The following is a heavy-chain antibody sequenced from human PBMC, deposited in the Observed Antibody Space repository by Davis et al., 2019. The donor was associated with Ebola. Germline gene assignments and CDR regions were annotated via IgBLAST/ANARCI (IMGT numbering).Heavy chain of an antibody. D-gene: IGHD6-6*01. J-gene: IGHJ6*02. CDR1: GGSFSGYY. CDR2: INHSGST. Sequence: PSETLSLTCAVYGGSFSGYYWSWIRQPPGKGLEWIGEINHSGSTNYNPSLKSRVTISVDTSKNQFTLKLSSVTAADTAVYYCAGGGSSSYHYYYYYGMDVWGQGTTVTVSS. V-gene: IGHV4-34*01. CDR3: AGGGSSSYHYYYYYGMDV.